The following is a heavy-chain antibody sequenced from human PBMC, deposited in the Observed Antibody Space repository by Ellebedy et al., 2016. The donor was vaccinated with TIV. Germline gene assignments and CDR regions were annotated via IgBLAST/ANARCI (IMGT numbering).Heavy chain of an antibody. CDR2: IKQDGSEK. CDR3: TTRYCSSTSCPATYYYYGMDV. D-gene: IGHD2-2*01. Sequence: GGSLRLSCGASGFTFSSYEMNWVRQAPGKGLEWVANIKQDGSEKYYVDSVKGRFTISRDNAKNSLYLQMNSLKTEDTAVYYCTTRYCSSTSCPATYYYYGMDVWGQGTTVTVSS. V-gene: IGHV3-7*03. CDR1: GFTFSSYE. J-gene: IGHJ6*02.